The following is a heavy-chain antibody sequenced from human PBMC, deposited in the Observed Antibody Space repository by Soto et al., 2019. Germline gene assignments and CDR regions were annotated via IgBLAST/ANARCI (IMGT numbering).Heavy chain of an antibody. J-gene: IGHJ6*03. Sequence: VQLVESGGGLVQPGGSLRLSCAASGFTFSSYSMNWVRQAPGKGLEWVSYISSSSSTIYYADSVKGRFTISRDNAKNSLYLQMNSLRAEDTGVYYCARGPITNYYGSGRYEGGYYYYMDVWGKGTTVTVSS. CDR2: ISSSSSTI. V-gene: IGHV3-48*01. D-gene: IGHD3-10*01. CDR3: ARGPITNYYGSGRYEGGYYYYMDV. CDR1: GFTFSSYS.